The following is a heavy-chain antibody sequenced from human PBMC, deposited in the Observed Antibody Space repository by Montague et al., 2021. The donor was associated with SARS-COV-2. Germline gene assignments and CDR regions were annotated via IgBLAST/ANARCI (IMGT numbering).Heavy chain of an antibody. CDR1: GGSISSSSYY. Sequence: SETLSLTCTVSGGSISSSSYYWGWIRQPPGKGLEWIGSIYYSGSTYYNPSLKSRVTIPVDMSKNQFSLKLSSVTAADTAVYYCASTPIVVVVAADYYFDYWGQGTLVTVSS. D-gene: IGHD2-15*01. V-gene: IGHV4-39*01. J-gene: IGHJ4*02. CDR2: IYYSGST. CDR3: ASTPIVVVVAADYYFDY.